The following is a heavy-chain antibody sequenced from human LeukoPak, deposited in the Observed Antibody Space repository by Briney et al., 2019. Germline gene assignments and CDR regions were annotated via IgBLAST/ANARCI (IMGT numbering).Heavy chain of an antibody. CDR2: IDWDDDK. CDR3: ARTNRGSGSINWFDP. J-gene: IGHJ5*02. V-gene: IGHV2-70*04. Sequence: KESGPALVKPTQTLTLTCTFSGFSLSTSGMRVSWIRQPPRKALEWLARIDWDDDKFYSTSLKTRLTISKDTSKNQAVLTMTNMDPVDTATYYRARTNRGSGSINWFDPWGQGSLVTVSS. D-gene: IGHD3-10*01. CDR1: GFSLSTSGMR.